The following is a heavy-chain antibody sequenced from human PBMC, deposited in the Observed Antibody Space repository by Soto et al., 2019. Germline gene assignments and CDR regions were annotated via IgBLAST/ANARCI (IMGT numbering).Heavy chain of an antibody. Sequence: EVQLVESGGGLVKPGGSLRLSCAASGFTFTRYSMNWVRQAPGKGLDWVSAISGAGGVTEYADSVQGRFTISRDNSKKTVYLDMNSLRVEDTAIYYCARGGCARSSCSCDWWGQGTLVTVS. CDR2: ISGAGGVT. V-gene: IGHV3-23*04. CDR3: ARGGCARSSCSCDW. CDR1: GFTFTRYS. D-gene: IGHD6-13*01. J-gene: IGHJ4*02.